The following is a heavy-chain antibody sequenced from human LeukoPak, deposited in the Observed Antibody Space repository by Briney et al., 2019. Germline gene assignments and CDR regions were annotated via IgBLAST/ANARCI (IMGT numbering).Heavy chain of an antibody. D-gene: IGHD3-9*01. CDR2: ISAYNGNT. V-gene: IGHV1-18*01. CDR1: GYTFTSYG. J-gene: IGHJ5*02. CDR3: ARDHQSEGWLLFGNWFDP. Sequence: ASVKVSCKASGYTFTSYGISWVRQAPGQGLEWMGWISAYNGNTNYAQKLQGRVTMTTDTSTSTAYMELRSLRSDDTAVYYCARDHQSEGWLLFGNWFDPWGQGTLVTVSS.